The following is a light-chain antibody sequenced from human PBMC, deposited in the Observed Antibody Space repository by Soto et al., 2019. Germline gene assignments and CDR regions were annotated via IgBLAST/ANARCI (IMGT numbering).Light chain of an antibody. V-gene: IGLV8-61*01. Sequence: QTVVTQEPSFSVSPGGTVTLTCALSSGSVSTTYYPSWYQQTPGQAPRTLIYNTKTRSSGVPDRFSGSILGNKAALTITGAQADDESVYYCVLYMGSGIGVFGGGTKLTVL. CDR3: VLYMGSGIGV. J-gene: IGLJ3*02. CDR1: SGSVSTTYY. CDR2: NTK.